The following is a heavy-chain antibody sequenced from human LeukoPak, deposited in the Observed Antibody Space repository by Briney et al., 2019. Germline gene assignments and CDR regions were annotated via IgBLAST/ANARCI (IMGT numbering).Heavy chain of an antibody. CDR3: ARLVLVPTYYYYYMDV. J-gene: IGHJ6*03. V-gene: IGHV4-4*07. CDR2: IYTSGST. CDR1: GGSISSYY. Sequence: SETLSLTCTVSGGSISSYYWSWIRQPAGKGLEWIGRIYTSGSTNYNPSLKSRVTMSVDTSKNQFSLKLSSVTAADTAVYYCARLVLVPTYYYYYMDVWGKGTTVTVSS. D-gene: IGHD2-15*01.